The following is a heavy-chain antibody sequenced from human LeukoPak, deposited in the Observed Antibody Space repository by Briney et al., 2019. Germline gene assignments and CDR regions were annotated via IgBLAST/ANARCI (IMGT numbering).Heavy chain of an antibody. CDR2: IFHSGST. CDR1: GGSIIHVLP. J-gene: IGHJ3*01. D-gene: IGHD3-22*01. CDR3: ARVGGYYDSSRYLPRIAFTL. Sequence: PCETLDLSTAASGGSIIHVLPVARGRQPPGKGLEWIGEIFHSGSTNYNPSLKSRVTISVDKSKNQFSLKLSSVTTADTALYYCARVGGYYDSSRYLPRIAFTLWGPATLVTVSS. V-gene: IGHV4-4*02.